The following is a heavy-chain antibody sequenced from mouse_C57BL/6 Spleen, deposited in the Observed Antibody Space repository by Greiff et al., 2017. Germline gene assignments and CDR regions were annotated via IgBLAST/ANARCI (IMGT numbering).Heavy chain of an antibody. D-gene: IGHD3-2*02. CDR2: IYPGSGNT. J-gene: IGHJ3*01. CDR1: GYSFTSYY. Sequence: VKLMESGPELVKPGASVKISCKASGYSFTSYYIHWVKQRPGQGLGWIGWIYPGSGNTKYNEKFKGKATLTADTSSSTAYMQLSSLTSEDSAVYYCALDSSGLFFAYWGQGTLVTVSA. CDR3: ALDSSGLFFAY. V-gene: IGHV1-66*01.